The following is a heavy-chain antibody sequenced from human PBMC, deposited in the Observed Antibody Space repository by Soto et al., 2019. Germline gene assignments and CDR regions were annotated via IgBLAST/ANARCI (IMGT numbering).Heavy chain of an antibody. Sequence: PSETLSLTCTVSGGSISSYYWSWIRQPPGKGLEWIGYIYYSGSTNYNPSLKSRVTISVDTSKNQFSLKLSSVTAADTAVYYCARRARVRGVNWFDPWGHGTLVTISS. J-gene: IGHJ5*02. CDR3: ARRARVRGVNWFDP. CDR2: IYYSGST. D-gene: IGHD3-10*01. V-gene: IGHV4-59*08. CDR1: GGSISSYY.